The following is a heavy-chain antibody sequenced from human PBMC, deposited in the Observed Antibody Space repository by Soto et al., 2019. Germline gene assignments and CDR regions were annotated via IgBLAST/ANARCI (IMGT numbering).Heavy chain of an antibody. Sequence: SETLSLTCTVSGGSISSGGYYWSWIRQHPGKGLEWIGYIYYSGSTYYNPSLKSRVTISVDTSKNQFSLKLSSVTAADTAVYYCARGYYGDVYYFDYWGQGTQVTVSS. J-gene: IGHJ4*02. D-gene: IGHD4-17*01. CDR2: IYYSGST. CDR3: ARGYYGDVYYFDY. CDR1: GGSISSGGYY. V-gene: IGHV4-31*03.